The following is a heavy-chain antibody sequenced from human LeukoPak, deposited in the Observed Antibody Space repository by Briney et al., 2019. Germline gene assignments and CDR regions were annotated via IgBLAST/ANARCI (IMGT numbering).Heavy chain of an antibody. J-gene: IGHJ4*02. CDR2: ISTYNGNT. D-gene: IGHD3-22*01. CDR3: ARGSPPRRNYDSRGYYPYYFDY. CDR1: GYTFTSYG. Sequence: ASVKVSCKASGYTFTSYGIIWVRQAPGQGLEWMGWISTYNGNTNYAQKIQGRVIMTTDTSTSTAYMELRSLRSDDTAVYYCARGSPPRRNYDSRGYYPYYFDYWGQGTLVTVSS. V-gene: IGHV1-18*01.